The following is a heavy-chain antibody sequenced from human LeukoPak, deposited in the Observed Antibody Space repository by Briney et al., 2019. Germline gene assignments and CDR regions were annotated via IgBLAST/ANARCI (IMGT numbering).Heavy chain of an antibody. Sequence: GGSLRLSCAASGINVSTNYMTWIRQAPGKGLEWVSLIYGGGAAYYAESVRGRFIISRDNSKNTLFLQMNSLRAEDTAVYYCANSTGQQLIPYDYWGQGTHVAVSS. J-gene: IGHJ4*02. D-gene: IGHD6-13*01. CDR2: IYGGGAA. V-gene: IGHV3-66*02. CDR1: GINVSTNY. CDR3: ANSTGQQLIPYDY.